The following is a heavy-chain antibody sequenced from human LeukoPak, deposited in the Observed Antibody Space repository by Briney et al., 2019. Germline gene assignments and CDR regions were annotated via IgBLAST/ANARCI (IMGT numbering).Heavy chain of an antibody. Sequence: PGGSLRLSCAASGFTFSSHWMSWVRQAPGKGLEWVANIKQDGSEKYYVDSVKGRFTISRDNAKNSLYLQMNSLRAEDTAVYYCAREFGISVVVPAAPYYYYGMDVWGQGTTVTVSS. CDR1: GFTFSSHW. J-gene: IGHJ6*02. CDR2: IKQDGSEK. CDR3: AREFGISVVVPAAPYYYYGMDV. D-gene: IGHD2-2*01. V-gene: IGHV3-7*01.